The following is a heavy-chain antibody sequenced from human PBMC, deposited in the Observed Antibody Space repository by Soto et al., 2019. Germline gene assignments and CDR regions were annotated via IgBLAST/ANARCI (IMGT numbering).Heavy chain of an antibody. V-gene: IGHV3-23*01. CDR2: ISGSGGST. CDR3: AKDQEDDFWSGYYIFARSSWFDP. Sequence: PGGSLRLSCAASGFTFSSYAMSWVRQAPGKGLEWVSAISGSGGSTYYADSVKGRFTISRDNSKNTLYLQMNSLRAEDTAVYYCAKDQEDDFWSGYYIFARSSWFDPWGQGTLVTVSS. D-gene: IGHD3-3*01. J-gene: IGHJ5*02. CDR1: GFTFSSYA.